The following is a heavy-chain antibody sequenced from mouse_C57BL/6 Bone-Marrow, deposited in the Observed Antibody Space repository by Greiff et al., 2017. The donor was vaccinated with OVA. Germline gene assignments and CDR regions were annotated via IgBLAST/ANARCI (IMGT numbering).Heavy chain of an antibody. CDR3: ARGVYYDYGPGYFDV. Sequence: VQLQQPGAELVKPGASVKMSCKASGYTFTSYWITWVKQRPGQGLEWIGDIYPGSGSTNYNEKFQSKATLTVDTSSSTAYMQLSSLTSEDSAVYYCARGVYYDYGPGYFDVWGTGTTVTVSS. CDR1: GYTFTSYW. J-gene: IGHJ1*03. V-gene: IGHV1-55*01. CDR2: IYPGSGST. D-gene: IGHD2-4*01.